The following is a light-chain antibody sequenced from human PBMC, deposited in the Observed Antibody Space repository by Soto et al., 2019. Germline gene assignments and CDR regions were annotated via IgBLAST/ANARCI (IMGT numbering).Light chain of an antibody. Sequence: ETVLTQSPDTLSLSPGERATLSCRASQSVSSNYLAWYQQKPGQAPRLLIYDASTRATGIPDRFSGSGSGTDFTLTVSRLETADFAVYYCQQYGSSPWTFGQGTKVDIK. J-gene: IGKJ1*01. CDR3: QQYGSSPWT. CDR2: DAS. CDR1: QSVSSNY. V-gene: IGKV3-20*01.